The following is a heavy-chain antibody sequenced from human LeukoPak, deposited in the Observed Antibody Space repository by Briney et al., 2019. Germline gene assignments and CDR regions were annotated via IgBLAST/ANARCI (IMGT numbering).Heavy chain of an antibody. V-gene: IGHV3-23*01. CDR2: ISASGGST. Sequence: QSGGSLRLSCAASGFTFSSYAMSWVRQAPGKGLEWVSAISASGGSTYYADSVKGRFTISRDNSKNTLYLQMNSLRAEDTAVYYCARDLSGSYLSWGQGTLVTVSS. J-gene: IGHJ4*02. D-gene: IGHD1-26*01. CDR1: GFTFSSYA. CDR3: ARDLSGSYLS.